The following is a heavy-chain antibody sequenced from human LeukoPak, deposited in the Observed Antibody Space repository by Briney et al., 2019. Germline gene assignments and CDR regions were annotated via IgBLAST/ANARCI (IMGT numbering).Heavy chain of an antibody. Sequence: PSETLSLTCTVSGGSISSSSYYWGWIRQPPGKGLEWIASIYYSGSTYYNPSLKSRVTISVDTSKNQFSLKLSSVTAADTAVYYCARRGGYDDYNWFDPWGQGTLVTVSS. CDR2: IYYSGST. CDR1: GGSISSSSYY. D-gene: IGHD5-12*01. V-gene: IGHV4-39*01. CDR3: ARRGGYDDYNWFDP. J-gene: IGHJ5*02.